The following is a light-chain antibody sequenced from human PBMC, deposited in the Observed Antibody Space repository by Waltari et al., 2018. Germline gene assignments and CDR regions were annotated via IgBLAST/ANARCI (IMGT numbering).Light chain of an antibody. J-gene: IGKJ2*01. CDR3: QQLKSFPYT. CDR2: DAA. CDR1: QGISSY. Sequence: DIQLTQSPSFLSASVGDRVTITCRASQGISSYLAWYQQKPGKAPQSLVDDAAALQSGVPSRFSGSGSGTEFTLTISSLQPEDFATYYCQQLKSFPYTFGQGTKLEIK. V-gene: IGKV1-9*01.